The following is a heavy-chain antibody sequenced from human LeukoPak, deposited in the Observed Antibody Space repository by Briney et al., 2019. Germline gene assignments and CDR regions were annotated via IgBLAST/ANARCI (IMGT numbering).Heavy chain of an antibody. CDR1: GGSFSGYY. V-gene: IGHV4-34*01. CDR3: ARGLAMVRGVIRKPQFDY. Sequence: PSETLSLTCAVYGGSFSGYYWSWIRQPPGKGLEWIGEINHSGSTNYNPSLKSRVTISVDTSKNQFSLKLSSVTAADTAVYYCARGLAMVRGVIRKPQFDYWGQGTLVTVSS. D-gene: IGHD3-10*01. CDR2: INHSGST. J-gene: IGHJ4*02.